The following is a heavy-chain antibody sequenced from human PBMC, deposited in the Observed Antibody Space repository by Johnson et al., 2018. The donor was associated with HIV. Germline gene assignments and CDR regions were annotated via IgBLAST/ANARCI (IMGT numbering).Heavy chain of an antibody. V-gene: IGHV3-30-3*01. CDR2: ISYDGSNK. CDR3: ARVAVAWGHDAFDI. J-gene: IGHJ3*02. Sequence: QVQVVESGGGLVQPGGSLRISCAASGFSFSSYAMHWVRQAPGKGLEWVAVISYDGSNKYYADSVQGRFTISRDNSKNTLYLQMNSLRAEDTAVYYCARVAVAWGHDAFDIWGQGTMVTVSS. CDR1: GFSFSSYA. D-gene: IGHD6-19*01.